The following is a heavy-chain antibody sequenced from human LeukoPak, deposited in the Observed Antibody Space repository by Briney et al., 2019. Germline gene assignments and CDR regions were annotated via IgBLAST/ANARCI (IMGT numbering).Heavy chain of an antibody. J-gene: IGHJ3*02. D-gene: IGHD2-21*02. CDR1: GFTFSSYG. Sequence: GGSLRLSCAASGFTFSSYGMHWVRQAPGKGLGWVAVIWYDGSNKYYADSVKGRFTISRDNSKNTLYLQMNSLRAEDTAVYYCARDLRAYCGGDCYWGRAFDIWGQGTMVTVSS. CDR3: ARDLRAYCGGDCYWGRAFDI. CDR2: IWYDGSNK. V-gene: IGHV3-33*01.